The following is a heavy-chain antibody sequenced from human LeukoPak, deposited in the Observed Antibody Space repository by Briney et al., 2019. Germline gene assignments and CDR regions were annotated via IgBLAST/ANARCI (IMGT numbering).Heavy chain of an antibody. CDR3: ARHYHGAFDI. CDR2: IYYSGST. J-gene: IGHJ3*02. Sequence: SETLSLTCTVSGGSISSSSYYWGWIRQPPGKGLEWIGSIYYSGSTYYNPSLKSRVTISVDTSKNQFSLKLSSVTAADTAVYYCARHYHGAFDIWGQGTMVTVSS. CDR1: GGSISSSSYY. V-gene: IGHV4-39*01.